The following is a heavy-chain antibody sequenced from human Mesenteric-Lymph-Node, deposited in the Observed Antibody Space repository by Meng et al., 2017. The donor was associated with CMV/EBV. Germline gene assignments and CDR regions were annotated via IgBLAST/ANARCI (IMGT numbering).Heavy chain of an antibody. CDR1: GFSFGDYA. J-gene: IGHJ4*02. D-gene: IGHD6-19*01. CDR3: ARDWGIAVAGGFDY. Sequence: SLKISCAASGFSFGDYAMHWVRQTPGKGLEWVSSISWNSGGIEYADSVKGRFTISRDNAKNSLYLQMNSLRAEDTAVYYCARDWGIAVAGGFDYWGQGTLVTVSS. CDR2: ISWNSGGI. V-gene: IGHV3-9*01.